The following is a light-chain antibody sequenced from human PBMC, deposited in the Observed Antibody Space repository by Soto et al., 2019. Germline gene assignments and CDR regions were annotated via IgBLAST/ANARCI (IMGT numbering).Light chain of an antibody. Sequence: DIALEHSTATLSXXPGEXSTLXCRASQSVSSYLAWYQQKPVQAPRLLIYDASNRAPGIPDRFRGSGSGTDFTLTISRLEHEVFAVYYWQQLSRLPTFGQGTRMEIK. CDR2: DAS. J-gene: IGKJ5*01. CDR3: QQLSRLPT. CDR1: QSVSSY. V-gene: IGKV3-11*01.